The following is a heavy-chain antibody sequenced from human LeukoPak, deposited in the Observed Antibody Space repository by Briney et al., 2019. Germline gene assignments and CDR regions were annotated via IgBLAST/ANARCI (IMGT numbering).Heavy chain of an antibody. D-gene: IGHD6-13*01. CDR3: ARGEFGIAAAGSDY. J-gene: IGHJ4*02. CDR1: GFTFSSYA. Sequence: GGSLRLSCAASGFTFSSYAMSWVRQAPGKGLEWVSAISGSGGSTYYADSVKGRFTISRDNAKNSLYLQMNSLRAEDTAVYYCARGEFGIAAAGSDYWGQGTLVTVSS. V-gene: IGHV3-23*01. CDR2: ISGSGGST.